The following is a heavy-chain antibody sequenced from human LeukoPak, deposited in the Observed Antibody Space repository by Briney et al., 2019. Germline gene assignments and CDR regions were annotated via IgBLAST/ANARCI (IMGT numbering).Heavy chain of an antibody. Sequence: GGSLRLSCAASGFTFSNYWMSWVRQAPGKGLEWVANIKRDGSEKGYVDFMKGRFTISRDNGKNSVYLHVNSLRAEDTAVYHCARIGYRSSSFDYWGQGTLVTVSS. V-gene: IGHV3-7*01. J-gene: IGHJ4*02. D-gene: IGHD2-2*03. CDR1: GFTFSNYW. CDR3: ARIGYRSSSFDY. CDR2: IKRDGSEK.